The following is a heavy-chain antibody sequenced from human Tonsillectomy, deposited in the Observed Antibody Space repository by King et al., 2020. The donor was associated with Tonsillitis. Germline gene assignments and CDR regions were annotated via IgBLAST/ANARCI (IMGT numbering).Heavy chain of an antibody. D-gene: IGHD3-10*01. V-gene: IGHV3-9*01. CDR3: AKDLSISMVRGVIKRSDYGMDF. CDR1: GFTFDDYA. J-gene: IGHJ6*02. CDR2: ISWNSGSI. Sequence: VQLVESGGGLVQPGRSLRLSCAASGFTFDDYAMHWVRQAPGKGLEWVSGISWNSGSIGYADSVKGRFTISRDNAKNSLYLQMNSLRAEDTALYYCAKDLSISMVRGVIKRSDYGMDFWGQGTTVTVSS.